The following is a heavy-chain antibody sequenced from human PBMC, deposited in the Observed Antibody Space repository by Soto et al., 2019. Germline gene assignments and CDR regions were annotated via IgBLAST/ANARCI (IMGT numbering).Heavy chain of an antibody. V-gene: IGHV1-69*13. D-gene: IGHD2-2*01. J-gene: IGHJ4*02. CDR2: ILPIFGTA. CDR3: ASPPRYCSSSSCYVFDY. Sequence: ASVKVSCKASGGTFSSYAISWVRQAPGQGLEWMGGILPIFGTANYAQRFQGRVTFTADESTGTAYMELSSLRSEDTAVYYCASPPRYCSSSSCYVFDYWGQGTLVTVSS. CDR1: GGTFSSYA.